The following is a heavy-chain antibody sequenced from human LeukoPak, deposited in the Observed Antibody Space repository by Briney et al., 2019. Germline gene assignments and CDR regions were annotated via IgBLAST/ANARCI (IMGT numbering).Heavy chain of an antibody. Sequence: PSETLSLTCTVSGGSISSSSYYWGWIRQPPGKGLEWIGSIYYSGSTYYNPSLKSRVTISVDTSKNQFSLKLSSVTAADTAVYYCARMISIAVARLFDYWGQGTLVTVSS. D-gene: IGHD6-19*01. CDR2: IYYSGST. CDR1: GGSISSSSYY. V-gene: IGHV4-39*07. CDR3: ARMISIAVARLFDY. J-gene: IGHJ4*02.